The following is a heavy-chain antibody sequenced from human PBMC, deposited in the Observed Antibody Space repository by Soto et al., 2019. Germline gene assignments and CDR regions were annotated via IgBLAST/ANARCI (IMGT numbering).Heavy chain of an antibody. CDR2: ISGTGGST. D-gene: IGHD6-13*01. CDR3: AKDVHYNSRTDYFVY. Sequence: EVQLLESGGGLVQPGGSLRLSCAASGFTFNSSAMSWVRQAPGKGLEWVSAISGTGGSTYYADSVKGTFTITRDNSKNTLFLQTNSLRAENTAVYSCAKDVHYNSRTDYFVYWGQGTLVTVSS. V-gene: IGHV3-23*01. CDR1: GFTFNSSA. J-gene: IGHJ4*02.